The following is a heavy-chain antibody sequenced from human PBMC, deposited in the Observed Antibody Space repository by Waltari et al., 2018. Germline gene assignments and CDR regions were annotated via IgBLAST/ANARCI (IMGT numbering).Heavy chain of an antibody. V-gene: IGHV1-69*05. Sequence: QVQLVQSGAEVKKPGSSVKVSCKASGGTFSSYAISWVRPAPGQGLEWMGGIIPIFGTANYAQKFQGRVTITTDESTSTAYMELSSLRSEDTAVYYCAREPARTAAIGYFDYWGQGTLVTVSS. CDR1: GGTFSSYA. CDR2: IIPIFGTA. CDR3: AREPARTAAIGYFDY. D-gene: IGHD2-2*02. J-gene: IGHJ4*02.